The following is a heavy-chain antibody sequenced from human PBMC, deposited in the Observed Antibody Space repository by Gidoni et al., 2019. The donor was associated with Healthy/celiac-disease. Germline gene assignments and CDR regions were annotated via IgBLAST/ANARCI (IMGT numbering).Heavy chain of an antibody. D-gene: IGHD2-2*01. J-gene: IGHJ3*02. CDR1: AFPFSSYA. Sequence: EVPLLVSGGGLVQHGASLSPSLAASAFPFSSYAMSWIRQAPGNGLEWVSAISGRGNSTYYADSEKGRFTISRDNSKNTLYLQMNSLRAEDTAVDYWARDSKVNYADAFDIWGQGTMVTVSS. CDR3: ARDSKVNYADAFDI. V-gene: IGHV3-23*01. CDR2: ISGRGNST.